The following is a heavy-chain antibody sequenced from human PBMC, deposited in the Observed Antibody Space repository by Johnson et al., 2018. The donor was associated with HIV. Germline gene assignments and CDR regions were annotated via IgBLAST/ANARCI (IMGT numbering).Heavy chain of an antibody. D-gene: IGHD4-17*01. CDR1: GFTFSSYA. V-gene: IGHV3-30*04. CDR2: LSYDGSNK. CDR3: ARSFRDYEEDTFDI. J-gene: IGHJ3*02. Sequence: QVQLLESGGGVVQPGRSLRLSCAASGFTFSSYAMHWVRQAPGKGLAWEAVLSYDGSNKYYADSVNGRFTISRYNSKNTLYLQMNSLRAEDTAVYYCARSFRDYEEDTFDIWGQGTMVTVSS.